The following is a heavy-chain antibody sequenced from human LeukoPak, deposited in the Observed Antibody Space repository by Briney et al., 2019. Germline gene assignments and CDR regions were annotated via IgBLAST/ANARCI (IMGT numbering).Heavy chain of an antibody. CDR3: AKRRAYSSGIDY. CDR2: IYPVDSDT. V-gene: IGHV5-51*07. Sequence: GESLKISCKGSGYSFTNYWIGWVHQMPGKGLEWMGIIYPVDSDTRYSPSFQGHVTISADKSINTAYLQWGSLKASDTAMYYCAKRRAYSSGIDYWGQGTLVTVSS. D-gene: IGHD6-19*01. J-gene: IGHJ4*02. CDR1: GYSFTNYW.